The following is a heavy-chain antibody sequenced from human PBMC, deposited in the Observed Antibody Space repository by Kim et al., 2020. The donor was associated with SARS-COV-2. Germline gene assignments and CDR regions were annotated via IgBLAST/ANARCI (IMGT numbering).Heavy chain of an antibody. J-gene: IGHJ3*02. CDR3: AKPKGGSYSDAFDI. D-gene: IGHD1-26*01. Sequence: ADSVKGRFTISRDNSRDKLYLQMNSLRAEDTAVYYCAKPKGGSYSDAFDIWGQGTMVTVSS. V-gene: IGHV3-23*03.